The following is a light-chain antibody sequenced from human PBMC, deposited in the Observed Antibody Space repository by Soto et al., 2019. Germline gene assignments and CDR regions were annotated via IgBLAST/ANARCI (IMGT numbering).Light chain of an antibody. CDR1: QTISDS. CDR3: QQFHSFPIT. Sequence: DIQMTQTPSALSASVGDRVTITCRASQTISDSLAWHQQKPGKAPQLLIEKASTLESGVPSRFSGSGSGTDFTLTINSLQPEDYATYYCQQFHSFPITFGQGTRLEIK. J-gene: IGKJ5*01. CDR2: KAS. V-gene: IGKV1-5*03.